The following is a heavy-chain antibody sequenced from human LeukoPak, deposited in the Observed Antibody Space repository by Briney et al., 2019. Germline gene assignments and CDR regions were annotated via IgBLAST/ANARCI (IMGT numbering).Heavy chain of an antibody. CDR3: ARDSRYCSSTSCYANYYYYGMDV. CDR2: IISILGIA. D-gene: IGHD2-2*01. CDR1: GGTFSSYA. V-gene: IGHV1-69*04. J-gene: IGHJ6*02. Sequence: SVKVSCKASGGTFSSYAISWVRQAPGQGLEWMGRIISILGIANYAQKFQGRVTITADKSTSTAYMELSSLRSEDTAVYYCARDSRYCSSTSCYANYYYYGMDVWGQGTTVTASS.